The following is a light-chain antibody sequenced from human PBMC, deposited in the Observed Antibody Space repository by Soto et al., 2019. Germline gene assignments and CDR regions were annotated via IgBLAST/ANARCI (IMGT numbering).Light chain of an antibody. Sequence: QSALTQPPSASGSPGQSVTISCTGTTSDVGGYTFVSWYQQHPGKAPKLMIYEVSKRPSGVPDRFSGSKSGNTASLTVSGLQAEDEAHYFCSSYAGSKNVIFGGGTKLTVL. J-gene: IGLJ2*01. CDR2: EVS. CDR3: SSYAGSKNVI. V-gene: IGLV2-8*01. CDR1: TSDVGGYTF.